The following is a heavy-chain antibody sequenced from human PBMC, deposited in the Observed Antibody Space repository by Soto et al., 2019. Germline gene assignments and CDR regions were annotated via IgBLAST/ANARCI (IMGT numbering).Heavy chain of an antibody. J-gene: IGHJ6*02. V-gene: IGHV3-21*01. CDR1: GFTFSSYS. CDR3: AKDSGYQLPDNYFYYGLDV. Sequence: GGSLRLSFAASGFTFSSYSLTWVRQVPGKGLEWVSSITSSNSYIFDADSVKGRFAISRDSANNSLFLQMHSLRAEDTAVYYCAKDSGYQLPDNYFYYGLDVGGQGTTVTVSS. D-gene: IGHD2-2*01. CDR2: ITSSNSYI.